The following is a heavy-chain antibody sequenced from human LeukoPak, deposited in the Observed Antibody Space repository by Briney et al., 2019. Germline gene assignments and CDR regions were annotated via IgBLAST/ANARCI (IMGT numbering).Heavy chain of an antibody. V-gene: IGHV4-61*02. Sequence: SETLSLTCTVSGGSISSGSYYWSWIRQPAGKGLEWIGRIYTSGSTNYNPSLKSRVTISVDTSKNQFSLKLSSVTAADTAVYYCARVRGCSGGSCYYFDYWGQGTLVTVSS. J-gene: IGHJ4*02. D-gene: IGHD2-15*01. CDR2: IYTSGST. CDR3: ARVRGCSGGSCYYFDY. CDR1: GGSISSGSYY.